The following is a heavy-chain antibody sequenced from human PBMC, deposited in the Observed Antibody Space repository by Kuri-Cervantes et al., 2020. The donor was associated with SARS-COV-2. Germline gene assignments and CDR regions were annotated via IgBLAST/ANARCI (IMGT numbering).Heavy chain of an antibody. CDR3: TSNDPRRAYYYYGMDV. D-gene: IGHD1-1*01. CDR1: GFTFSGSA. V-gene: IGHV3-73*01. J-gene: IGHJ6*02. CDR2: IRSKANSYAT. Sequence: GGSLRLSCAASGFTFSGSAMHWVRRASGKGLEWVGRIRSKANSYATAYAASVKGRFTIPRDDSKNTAYLQMNSLKTEDTAVYYCTSNDPRRAYYYYGMDVWGQGTTVTVSS.